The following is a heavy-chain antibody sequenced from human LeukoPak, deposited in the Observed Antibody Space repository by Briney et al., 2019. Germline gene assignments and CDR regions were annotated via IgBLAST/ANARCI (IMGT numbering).Heavy chain of an antibody. D-gene: IGHD5-18*01. Sequence: GGSLRLSCAASGFTFSSYNMNWVRQAPGKGLEWVSSISSSSSYIYYADSVKGRFTISRDNAKNSLYLQMNSLRAEDTAVYYCASGIQLWLIDYWGQGTLVTVSS. CDR3: ASGIQLWLIDY. J-gene: IGHJ4*02. CDR1: GFTFSSYN. CDR2: ISSSSSYI. V-gene: IGHV3-21*01.